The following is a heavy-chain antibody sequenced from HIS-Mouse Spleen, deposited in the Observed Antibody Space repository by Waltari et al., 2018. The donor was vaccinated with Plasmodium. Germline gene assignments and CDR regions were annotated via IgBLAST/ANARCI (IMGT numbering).Heavy chain of an antibody. CDR3: ARDRRLAFDY. J-gene: IGHJ4*02. V-gene: IGHV3-30-3*01. CDR1: GFTFHSYA. Sequence: QVQLEEPGGGVVQPGRSLRPSDPASGFTFHSYAMHWVRQAPGKGLEWVAVISYDGSNKYYADSVKGRFTIFRDNSKNTLYLQMNSLRAEDTAVYYCARDRRLAFDYWGQGTLVTVSS. CDR2: ISYDGSNK. D-gene: IGHD2-15*01.